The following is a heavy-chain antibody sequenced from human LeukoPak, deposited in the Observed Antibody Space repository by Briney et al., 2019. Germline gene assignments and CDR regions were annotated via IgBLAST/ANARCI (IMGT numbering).Heavy chain of an antibody. CDR1: GYTFTSQG. J-gene: IGHJ4*02. CDR3: ARDPSNTSGRYTYFDY. V-gene: IGHV1-18*01. D-gene: IGHD3-16*02. CDR2: ISAFNGET. Sequence: ASVKVSCKTYGYTFTSQGISWVRQAPGQGLEWMGWISAFNGETHYAQNLQGRVPMTTDTSTSTAYMELRSLRSDDTAVYYCARDPSNTSGRYTYFDYWGQGTLVTVSS.